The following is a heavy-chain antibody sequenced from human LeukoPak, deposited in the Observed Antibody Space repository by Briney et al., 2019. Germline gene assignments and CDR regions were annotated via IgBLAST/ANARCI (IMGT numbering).Heavy chain of an antibody. V-gene: IGHV1-2*02. CDR1: GYPFTGYY. J-gene: IGHJ4*02. CDR2: INPNSGGT. CDR3: ARYSGSYQGSFDY. Sequence: ASVKVSCKASGYPFTGYYMHWVRQAPGQGLEWMGWINPNSGGTNYAQKFQGRVTMTRDTSISTAYMELSRLRSDDTAVYYCARYSGSYQGSFDYWGRGTLVTVSS. D-gene: IGHD1-26*01.